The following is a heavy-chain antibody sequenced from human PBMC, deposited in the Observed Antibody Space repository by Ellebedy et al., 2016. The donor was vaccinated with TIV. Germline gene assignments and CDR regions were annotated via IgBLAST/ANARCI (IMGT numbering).Heavy chain of an antibody. J-gene: IGHJ6*02. CDR2: ISDSGSGT. V-gene: IGHV3-23*01. CDR1: GFTFSSHA. CDR3: ASSHLGELVNSPKPMDV. Sequence: GESLKISCAASGFTFSSHAMSWVRQAPGKGLEWISAISDSGSGTYHADSVKGRFTISRDNSKNTLYLQMNSLRAEDTAVYYCASSHLGELVNSPKPMDVWGQGTTVTVSS. D-gene: IGHD3-10*01.